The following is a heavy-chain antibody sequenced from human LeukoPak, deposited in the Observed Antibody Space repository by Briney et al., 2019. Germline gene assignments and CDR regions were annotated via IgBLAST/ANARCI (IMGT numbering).Heavy chain of an antibody. J-gene: IGHJ4*02. D-gene: IGHD4-17*01. Sequence: GGSLRLSCAASGFTVSSNYMSWVRQAPGKGLEWVSYIHSSSAYTNYADSVKGRFTISRDNAKNSLYLQMNSLRAEDTAVYYCARTGDYESFDYWGQGTLVTVSS. CDR2: IHSSSAYT. CDR3: ARTGDYESFDY. V-gene: IGHV3-11*06. CDR1: GFTVSSNY.